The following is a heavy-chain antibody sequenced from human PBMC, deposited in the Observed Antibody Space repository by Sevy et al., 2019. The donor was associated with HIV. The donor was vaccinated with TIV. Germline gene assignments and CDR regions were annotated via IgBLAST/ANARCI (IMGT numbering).Heavy chain of an antibody. CDR2: IKQDGSEA. V-gene: IGHV3-7*03. D-gene: IGHD1-26*01. Sequence: GGSLRLSCVASGFNFRNFWMSWVRQAPGKGLECVGDIKQDGSEAYYVDSVKGRFTISRDNAKNSLYLQMNSRRDEDTAMYFCVRDKEVGASILDAWGQGTPVTVSS. J-gene: IGHJ5*02. CDR3: VRDKEVGASILDA. CDR1: GFNFRNFW.